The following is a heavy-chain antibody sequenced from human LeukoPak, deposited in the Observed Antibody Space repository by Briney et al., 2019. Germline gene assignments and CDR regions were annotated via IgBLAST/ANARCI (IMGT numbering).Heavy chain of an antibody. D-gene: IGHD6-13*01. Sequence: RAGGSLRLSCAASGFTFSSYWMHWVRQAPGKGLVWVSRISTDASSTTYADPVKGRFTISRDNAKDTLYLQMNSLRAEDTAVYYCTGHHQAYSRTYWGQGTLVTVSS. J-gene: IGHJ4*02. V-gene: IGHV3-74*01. CDR1: GFTFSSYW. CDR3: TGHHQAYSRTY. CDR2: ISTDASST.